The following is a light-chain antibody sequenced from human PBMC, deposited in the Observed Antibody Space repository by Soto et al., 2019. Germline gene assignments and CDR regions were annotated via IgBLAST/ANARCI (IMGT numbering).Light chain of an antibody. Sequence: QSALTQPASVSVSPGQSITISCTGTSSDIGGYNYVSWYQQDSGKAPKLIIYAVTDRPSGVSSRFSGSKSGNTAFLTISGLQAEDEADYYCTSYTRSSTYVFGTGTKVTVL. CDR2: AVT. CDR1: SSDIGGYNY. V-gene: IGLV2-14*01. CDR3: TSYTRSSTYV. J-gene: IGLJ1*01.